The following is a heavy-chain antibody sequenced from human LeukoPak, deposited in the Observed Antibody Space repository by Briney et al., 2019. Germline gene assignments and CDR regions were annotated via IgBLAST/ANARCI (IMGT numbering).Heavy chain of an antibody. D-gene: IGHD2-2*01. Sequence: PSETLSLTCTVSGGPISSGDYYWSWIRQPPGKGLEWIGYIYYSGSTYYNPSLKSRVTISVDTSKNQFSLKLSSVTAADTAVYYCACLPSSTSYYYYGMDVWGQGTTVTVSS. V-gene: IGHV4-30-4*01. CDR3: ACLPSSTSYYYYGMDV. CDR1: GGPISSGDYY. J-gene: IGHJ6*02. CDR2: IYYSGST.